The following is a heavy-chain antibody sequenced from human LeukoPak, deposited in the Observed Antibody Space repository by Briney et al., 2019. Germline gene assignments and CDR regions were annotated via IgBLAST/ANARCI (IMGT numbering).Heavy chain of an antibody. D-gene: IGHD6-19*01. CDR1: GFTFSGYG. J-gene: IGHJ4*02. Sequence: GGTLRLSCAASGFTFSGYGMSWVRQAPGKGLEWVSAISGSGGSTYYADSVKGRFTISRDNSKNTLYLQMNSLRAEDTAVYYCAKDKQWLATGLDYWGQGTLVTVSS. CDR3: AKDKQWLATGLDY. V-gene: IGHV3-23*01. CDR2: ISGSGGST.